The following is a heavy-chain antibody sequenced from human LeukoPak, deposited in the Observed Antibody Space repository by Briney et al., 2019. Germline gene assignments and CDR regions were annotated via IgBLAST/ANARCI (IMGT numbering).Heavy chain of an antibody. J-gene: IGHJ6*02. CDR1: GGTFSSYA. Sequence: SVKVSCKASGGTFSSYAISWVRQAPGQGLEWMGRIIPILGIANYAQKFQGRVTITADKSTSTAYMELSSLRSEDTAVYYCAGDSGSIRYYYGMDVWGQGTTVTVSS. D-gene: IGHD1-26*01. V-gene: IGHV1-69*04. CDR3: AGDSGSIRYYYGMDV. CDR2: IIPILGIA.